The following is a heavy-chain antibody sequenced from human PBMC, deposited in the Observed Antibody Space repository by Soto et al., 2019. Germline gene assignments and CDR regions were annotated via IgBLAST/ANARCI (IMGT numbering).Heavy chain of an antibody. CDR2: IHAGNGYT. Sequence: QVQLVQSGAKVKKPGASVKVSCKASGYTFDNYALHWVRQAPGRRLEWMGWIHAGNGYTTYSQSFQGRVTITRDTSASTVQMVLSSLRSEDPAVYYCARVQYSGYDFKLAFDIWCQGTMVTVSS. V-gene: IGHV1-3*01. CDR3: ARVQYSGYDFKLAFDI. D-gene: IGHD5-12*01. J-gene: IGHJ3*02. CDR1: GYTFDNYA.